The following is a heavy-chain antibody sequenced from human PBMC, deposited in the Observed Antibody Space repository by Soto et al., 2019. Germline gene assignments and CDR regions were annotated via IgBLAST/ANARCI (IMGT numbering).Heavy chain of an antibody. CDR3: AKDPIGGPLVYSSGWYVGY. V-gene: IGHV3-23*01. Sequence: PGGSLRLSCAASGFTSSSYAMSWVRQAPGKGLEWVSAISGSGGSTYYADSVKGRFTISRDNSKNTLYLQMNSLRAEDTAVYYCAKDPIGGPLVYSSGWYVGYWGQGTLVTVSS. J-gene: IGHJ4*02. D-gene: IGHD6-19*01. CDR1: GFTSSSYA. CDR2: ISGSGGST.